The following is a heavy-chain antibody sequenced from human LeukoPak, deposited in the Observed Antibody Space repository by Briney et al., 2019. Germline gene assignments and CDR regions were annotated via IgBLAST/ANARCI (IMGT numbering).Heavy chain of an antibody. CDR1: GYTFTGYY. V-gene: IGHV1-2*02. Sequence: ASVKVSCKASGYTFTGYYMHWVRQAPGQGLEWMGWINPNSGGTNYAQKFQGRVTMTRDTSISTAYLQWSSLKASDTAMYYCARRWQLDFDYWGQGTLVTVSS. CDR3: ARRWQLDFDY. CDR2: INPNSGGT. D-gene: IGHD2-15*01. J-gene: IGHJ4*02.